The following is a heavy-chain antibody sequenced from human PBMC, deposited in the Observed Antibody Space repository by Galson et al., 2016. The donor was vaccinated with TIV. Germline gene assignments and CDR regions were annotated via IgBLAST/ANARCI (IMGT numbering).Heavy chain of an antibody. CDR2: IYSSGGT. CDR1: GGFINGDY. Sequence: ETLSLTCAVSGGFINGDYWSWIRQPAGKGLEWIGYIYSSGGTNYNPSLESRVTISLDMSKNQFSLKLTSVTAADTAVYYCARRGPAARVRQNTYYYVMDVWGQGTTVTVSS. V-gene: IGHV4-59*08. CDR3: ARRGPAARVRQNTYYYVMDV. D-gene: IGHD2-2*01. J-gene: IGHJ6*02.